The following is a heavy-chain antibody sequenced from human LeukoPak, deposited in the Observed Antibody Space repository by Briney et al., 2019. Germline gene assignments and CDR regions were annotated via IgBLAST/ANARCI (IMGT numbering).Heavy chain of an antibody. CDR3: ARDILTGYLSYHGMDV. J-gene: IGHJ6*02. CDR2: ISSSGSTI. V-gene: IGHV3-11*01. Sequence: GGSLRLSCAASGFTFSDYYMSWIRQAPGKGLEWVSYISSSGSTIYYADSVKGRFTISRDNAKNSLYLQMNSLRAEDTAVYYCARDILTGYLSYHGMDVWGQGSTVTVSS. CDR1: GFTFSDYY. D-gene: IGHD3-9*01.